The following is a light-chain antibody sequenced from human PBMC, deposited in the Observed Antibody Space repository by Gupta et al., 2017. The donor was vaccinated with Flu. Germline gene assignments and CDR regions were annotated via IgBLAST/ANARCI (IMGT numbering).Light chain of an antibody. CDR3: QHYNRLHT. V-gene: IGKV3-15*01. CDR1: RSVDSN. CDR2: GAS. Sequence: EIVLTQSPATLSVSPGERVTLSCRASRSVDSNLAWYQQNPGQAPRLLIFGASIRATGITGRFSGGGSGTEFTLTSSSRRSEDCAVYCWQHYNRLHTFGQGTKVEIK. J-gene: IGKJ1*01.